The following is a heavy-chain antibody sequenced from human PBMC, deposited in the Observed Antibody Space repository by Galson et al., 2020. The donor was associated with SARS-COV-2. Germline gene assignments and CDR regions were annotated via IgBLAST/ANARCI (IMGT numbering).Heavy chain of an antibody. J-gene: IGHJ4*02. V-gene: IGHV3-72*01. Sequence: GESLKISCAASGFTFSDHYMDWVRQAPGKGLEWVGRIRNKPNGFTTEYAASVKGRFIISRDDSKNSLYLQMNSLKTEDTAVYYCASIGRSLDDWGQGTLVTVSS. CDR3: ASIGRSLDD. CDR1: GFTFSDHY. CDR2: IRNKPNGFTT.